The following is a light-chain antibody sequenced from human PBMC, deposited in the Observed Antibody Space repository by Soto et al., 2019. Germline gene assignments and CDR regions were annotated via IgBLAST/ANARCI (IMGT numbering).Light chain of an antibody. J-gene: IGKJ1*01. Sequence: DIEMTQSPSTLSASVGDRVTITCRASQTIRRWLAWYQQRPGKAPKVLIYDASTLESGVPARFIGSGSETEFTLTISSLQPEDSATYYCQLYNSDPWTFGQGTKVEIK. V-gene: IGKV1-5*01. CDR1: QTIRRW. CDR2: DAS. CDR3: QLYNSDPWT.